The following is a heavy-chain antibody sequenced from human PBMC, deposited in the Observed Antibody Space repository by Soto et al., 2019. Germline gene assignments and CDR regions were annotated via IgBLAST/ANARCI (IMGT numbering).Heavy chain of an antibody. J-gene: IGHJ6*02. CDR3: ARDGMGTLVGGMDV. D-gene: IGHD6-6*01. Sequence: RASVKVSCKTSGGTFSNDAISWVRQAPGQGLEWMGGIIPIYGTTHYAQKFQDRVKLTADESTGTAYMELSSLRSEDTGVYYCARDGMGTLVGGMDVWGQGTTVTVSS. CDR2: IIPIYGTT. V-gene: IGHV1-69*13. CDR1: GGTFSNDA.